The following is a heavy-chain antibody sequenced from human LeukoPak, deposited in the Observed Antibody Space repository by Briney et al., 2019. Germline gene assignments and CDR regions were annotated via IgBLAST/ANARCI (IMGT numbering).Heavy chain of an antibody. CDR2: ISSSGSTI. V-gene: IGHV3-48*04. CDR3: ARGTGYSSGWGTYYYYYMDV. CDR1: GFTFSSYA. D-gene: IGHD6-19*01. J-gene: IGHJ6*03. Sequence: PGGSLRLSCAASGFTFSSYAMSWVRQAPGKGLEWVSYISSSGSTIYYADSVKGRFTISRDNARNSLYLQMNSLRAEDTAVYYCARGTGYSSGWGTYYYYYMDVWGKGTTVTISS.